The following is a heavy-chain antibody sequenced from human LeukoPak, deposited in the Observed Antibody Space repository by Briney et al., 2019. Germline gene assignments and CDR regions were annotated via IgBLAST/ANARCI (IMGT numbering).Heavy chain of an antibody. CDR3: AKDRSYYDVSLQI. CDR1: GGSINTPNYY. CDR2: IFYSGGT. D-gene: IGHD1-26*01. V-gene: IGHV4-39*07. Sequence: PSETLSLTCTVSGGSINTPNYYWGWIRQTPGKGLEWIGNIFYSGGTYYSPSLTSRVTISLDTSRNQFSLKLNSVTAADTAVYYCAKDRSYYDVSLQIWGQGTMVTVSS. J-gene: IGHJ3*02.